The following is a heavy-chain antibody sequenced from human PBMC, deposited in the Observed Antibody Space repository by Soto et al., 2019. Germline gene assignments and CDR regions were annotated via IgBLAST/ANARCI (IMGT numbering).Heavy chain of an antibody. CDR3: ARAVVPAAGGHFDD. CDR1: GFSLSTSGMC. V-gene: IGHV2-70*11. Sequence: SGPTLVNPTQTLTLTCTFSGFSLSTSGMCVSWIRQPPGKALEWLARIDWDDDKYYSTSLKTRLTISKDTSKNQVVLSMTNMDPVDTATYYCARAVVPAAGGHFDDWRQGTLVTVSS. J-gene: IGHJ4*02. D-gene: IGHD2-2*01. CDR2: IDWDDDK.